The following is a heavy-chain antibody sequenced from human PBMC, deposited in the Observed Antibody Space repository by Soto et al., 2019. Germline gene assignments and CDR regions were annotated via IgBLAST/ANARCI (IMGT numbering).Heavy chain of an antibody. CDR3: ARYSGSYWHYLDF. Sequence: GESLKISCKGSGYSFASHWIAWVRQMPEKGLEWIGTIYPGDSDTKYSSAFRGHVTISADTSVSTAYLQWRSLEATDSAIYYCARYSGSYWHYLDFWGQGTLVTVSS. D-gene: IGHD1-26*01. V-gene: IGHV5-51*01. J-gene: IGHJ4*02. CDR2: IYPGDSDT. CDR1: GYSFASHW.